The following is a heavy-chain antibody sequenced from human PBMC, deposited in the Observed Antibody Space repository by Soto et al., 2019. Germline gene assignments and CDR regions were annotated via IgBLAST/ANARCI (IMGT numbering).Heavy chain of an antibody. V-gene: IGHV4-59*08. CDR1: GGSISSYY. D-gene: IGHD4-17*01. CDR2: IYYSGST. Sequence: QVQLQESGPGLVKPSETLSLTCTVSGGSISSYYWSWIRQPPGKGLEWIGYIYYSGSTNYNPSLKSRGTKTEDTSKNQFSRKLSSVTAADTAVYYCARHYGDYVMYFDYWGQGTLVTVSS. J-gene: IGHJ4*02. CDR3: ARHYGDYVMYFDY.